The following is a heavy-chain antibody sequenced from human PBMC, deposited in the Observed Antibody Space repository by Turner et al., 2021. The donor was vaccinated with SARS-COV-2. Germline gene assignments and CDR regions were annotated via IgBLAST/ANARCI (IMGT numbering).Heavy chain of an antibody. J-gene: IGHJ3*02. Sequence: EVQLVASGGGLVKPGGSLRLSCAASGFTFSTYSMNWVRQAPGKGLEWVSSISSSSSYIYYADSVKGRFTISRDNAKNSLYLQMNSLRAEDTAVYYCARARWHYYDSSGYYPDAFDIWGQGTMVTVSS. CDR1: GFTFSTYS. CDR2: ISSSSSYI. D-gene: IGHD3-22*01. CDR3: ARARWHYYDSSGYYPDAFDI. V-gene: IGHV3-21*01.